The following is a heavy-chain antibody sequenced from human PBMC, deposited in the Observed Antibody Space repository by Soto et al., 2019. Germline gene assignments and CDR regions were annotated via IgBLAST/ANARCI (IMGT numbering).Heavy chain of an antibody. J-gene: IGHJ4*02. CDR3: AREGGDIVVVPADMGARYGGYLGY. CDR1: GFTFSSYG. D-gene: IGHD2-2*01. V-gene: IGHV3-33*01. CDR2: IWYDGSNK. Sequence: QVQLVESGGGVVQPGRSLRLSCAASGFTFSSYGMHWVRQAPGKGLEWVAVIWYDGSNKYYADSVKGRFTISRDNSKNALYLQMNSQRDEDTAVCYSAREGGDIVVVPADMGARYGGYLGYWGQGTLVTVSS.